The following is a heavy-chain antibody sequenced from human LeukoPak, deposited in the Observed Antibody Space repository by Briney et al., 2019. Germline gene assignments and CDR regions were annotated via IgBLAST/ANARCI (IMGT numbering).Heavy chain of an antibody. J-gene: IGHJ4*02. D-gene: IGHD5-12*01. CDR1: GGTFSSYA. CDR3: ARSSADSGYDHFDY. V-gene: IGHV1-69*04. CDR2: IIPILGIA. Sequence: GASVKVSCKASGGTFSSYAISWVRQAPGQGLEWMGRIIPILGIANYAQKFQGRVTITADKSTSTAYMELSSLRSEDTAVYYCARSSADSGYDHFDYWGQGTLVTVSS.